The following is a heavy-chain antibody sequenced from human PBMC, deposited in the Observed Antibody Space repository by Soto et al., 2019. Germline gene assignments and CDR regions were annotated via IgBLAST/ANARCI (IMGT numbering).Heavy chain of an antibody. CDR3: ARAIVVTIGGMDV. V-gene: IGHV4-30-4*01. J-gene: IGHJ6*02. CDR2: IYYSGST. CDR1: GDSISSADYY. Sequence: PSETLSLTCTVSGDSISSADYYWSWVRQPPGKGLEWIGYIYYSGSTFFNPSLKSRVTISKDTSRNQFSLRLNSVTAADTAVYYCARAIVVTIGGMDVWGQGTTVTVSS. D-gene: IGHD5-12*01.